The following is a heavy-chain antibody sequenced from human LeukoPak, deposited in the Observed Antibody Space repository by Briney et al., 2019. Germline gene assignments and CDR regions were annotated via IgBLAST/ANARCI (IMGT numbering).Heavy chain of an antibody. J-gene: IGHJ4*02. CDR2: ISSSSSYI. D-gene: IGHD1-26*01. Sequence: GGSLRLSCAASGFTFSSYSMNWVRQAPGKGLEWVSSISSSSSYIYYADSVKGRFTISRDNAKNSLYLQMNSLRAEDTAVYYCARDKRDFGSYLDYWGQGTLVTVSS. CDR3: ARDKRDFGSYLDY. CDR1: GFTFSSYS. V-gene: IGHV3-21*01.